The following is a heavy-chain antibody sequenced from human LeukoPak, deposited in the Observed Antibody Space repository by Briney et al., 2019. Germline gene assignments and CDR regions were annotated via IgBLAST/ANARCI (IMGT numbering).Heavy chain of an antibody. CDR1: GGSFSGYY. J-gene: IGHJ4*02. Sequence: PSETLSLTCAVYGGSFSGYYWSWIRQPPGKGQEWIGEINHSGSTNYNPSLKSRVTISVDTSKNQFSLKLSSVTAADTAVYYCARQRRALYYYDSSGQFLFDYWGQGTLVTVSS. CDR2: INHSGST. CDR3: ARQRRALYYYDSSGQFLFDY. D-gene: IGHD3-22*01. V-gene: IGHV4-34*01.